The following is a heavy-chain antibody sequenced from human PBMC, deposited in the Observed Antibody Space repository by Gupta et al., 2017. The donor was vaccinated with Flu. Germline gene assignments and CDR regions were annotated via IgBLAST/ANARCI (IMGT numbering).Heavy chain of an antibody. CDR1: GYTYTSYG. CDR2: ISAYNGNT. D-gene: IGHD2-21*02. J-gene: IGHJ6*02. CDR3: AGGLMVSGDARYVMDV. Sequence: QVQLVQSGAEVKKPGASVKVSCKASGYTYTSYGMSWVRQAPGQGLEWMGWISAYNGNTNYAQKLQGRVTMTTDTSTSTAYMELRSLTSDDTAVYYCAGGLMVSGDARYVMDVWGQGTTVTVSS. V-gene: IGHV1-18*01.